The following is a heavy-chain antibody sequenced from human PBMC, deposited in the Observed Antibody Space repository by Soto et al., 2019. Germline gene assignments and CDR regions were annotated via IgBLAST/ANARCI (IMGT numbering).Heavy chain of an antibody. CDR2: INHSGST. J-gene: IGHJ4*02. CDR1: GGSFSGYY. V-gene: IGHV4-34*01. D-gene: IGHD6-13*01. Sequence: ETLSLTCAVYGGSFSGYYWSWIRQPPGKGLEWIGEINHSGSTNYNPSLKSRVTISVDTSKNQFSLKLSSVTAADTAVYYCAREGVAAAGRYWGQGTLVTVSS. CDR3: AREGVAAAGRY.